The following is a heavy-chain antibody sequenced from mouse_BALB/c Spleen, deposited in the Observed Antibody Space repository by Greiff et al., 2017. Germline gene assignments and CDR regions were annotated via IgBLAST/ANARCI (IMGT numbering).Heavy chain of an antibody. CDR3: ARGEGMITTRWYFDV. D-gene: IGHD2-4*01. CDR1: GFSLTSYG. V-gene: IGHV2-9*02. Sequence: VQLQESGPGLVAPSQSLSITCTVSGFSLTSYGVHWVRQPPGKGLEWLGVIWAGGSTNYNSALMSRLSISKDNSKSQVFLKMNSLQTDDTAMYYCARGEGMITTRWYFDVWGAGTTVTVSS. CDR2: IWAGGST. J-gene: IGHJ1*01.